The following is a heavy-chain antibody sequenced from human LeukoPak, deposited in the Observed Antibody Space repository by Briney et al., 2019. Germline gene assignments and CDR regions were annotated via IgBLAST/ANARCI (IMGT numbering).Heavy chain of an antibody. CDR3: ARVYYYGSGSQGNDY. D-gene: IGHD3-10*01. V-gene: IGHV3-30*02. Sequence: GGSLRLSCAASGFTFSSYGMHWVRQAPGKGLEWVAFIRYDGSNKYYADSVKGRFTISRDNPKNTLYLQMNSLRAEDTAVYYCARVYYYGSGSQGNDYWGQGTLVTVSS. CDR1: GFTFSSYG. CDR2: IRYDGSNK. J-gene: IGHJ4*02.